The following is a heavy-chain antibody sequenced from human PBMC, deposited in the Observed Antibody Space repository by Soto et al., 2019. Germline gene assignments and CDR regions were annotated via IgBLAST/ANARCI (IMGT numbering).Heavy chain of an antibody. Sequence: SETLSLTCTVSGGSISSYYWSWIRQPAGKGLEWIGRTYTSGSTNYNPSLKSRVTMSVDTSKNQFSLKLSSVTAADTAVYYCARDGGGYCSGGSCYHYYGMDVWGQGTTVTVSS. D-gene: IGHD2-15*01. V-gene: IGHV4-4*07. J-gene: IGHJ6*02. CDR1: GGSISSYY. CDR3: ARDGGGYCSGGSCYHYYGMDV. CDR2: TYTSGST.